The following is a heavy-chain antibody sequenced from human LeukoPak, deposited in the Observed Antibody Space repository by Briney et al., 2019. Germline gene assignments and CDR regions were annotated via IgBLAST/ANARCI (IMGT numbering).Heavy chain of an antibody. Sequence: QPGGSLRLSCAVSGFTVTHAWMTWVRQVPGKGLEWIGRIKSNADGGTVDYAASVKGRFTLSRDDSVDTLYLQMDSLNTGDSGVYYCTTVPSAREDYWGQGTLVTVSS. V-gene: IGHV3-15*01. CDR2: IKSNADGGTV. CDR3: TTVPSAREDY. D-gene: IGHD1-26*01. CDR1: GFTVTHAW. J-gene: IGHJ4*02.